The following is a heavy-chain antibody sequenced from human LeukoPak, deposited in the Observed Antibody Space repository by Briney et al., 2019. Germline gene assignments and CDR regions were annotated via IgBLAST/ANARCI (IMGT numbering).Heavy chain of an antibody. V-gene: IGHV3-69-1*01. CDR3: ARAHDFAFDN. J-gene: IGHJ4*02. CDR1: GFTFSTYP. D-gene: IGHD2-21*02. CDR2: IRDSGTT. Sequence: GGSLRLSCAASGFTFSTYPMNWVRQAPGKGLEWISHIRDSGTTDYADSVKGRFTISRDNAKNSLYLQLSSLRAEDTAVYYCARAHDFAFDNWGQGTLVTVSS.